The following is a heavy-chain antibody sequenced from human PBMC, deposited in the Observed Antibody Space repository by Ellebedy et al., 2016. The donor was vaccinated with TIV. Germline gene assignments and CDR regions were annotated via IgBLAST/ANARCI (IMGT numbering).Heavy chain of an antibody. Sequence: GESLKISCNGSGYSFTSYWIGWVRQMPGKGLEWMGIIYPGDSDTRYSPSFQGQVTISADKSISTAYLQWSSLKASDTAMYYCARTIFDSSGPGGDYFDYWGQGTLVTVSS. CDR1: GYSFTSYW. J-gene: IGHJ4*02. D-gene: IGHD3-10*01. CDR3: ARTIFDSSGPGGDYFDY. V-gene: IGHV5-51*01. CDR2: IYPGDSDT.